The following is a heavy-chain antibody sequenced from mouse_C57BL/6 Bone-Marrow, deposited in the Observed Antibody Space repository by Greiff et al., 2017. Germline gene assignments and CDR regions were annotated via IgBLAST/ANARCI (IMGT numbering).Heavy chain of an antibody. V-gene: IGHV14-2*01. Sequence: EVKLQESGAELVKPGASVKLSCTASGFNIKDYYIHWVKQRPEQGLEWIGRIDPEDGETNYAPKFQDKATITADTSSNTAYLQLSSLTSEDTAVYYCTSSLIYYGTNYWGQGTTLTVSS. CDR3: TSSLIYYGTNY. CDR1: GFNIKDYY. CDR2: IDPEDGET. J-gene: IGHJ2*01. D-gene: IGHD1-1*01.